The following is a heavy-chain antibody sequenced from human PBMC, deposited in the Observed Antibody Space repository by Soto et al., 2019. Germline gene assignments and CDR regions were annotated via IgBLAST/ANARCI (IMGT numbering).Heavy chain of an antibody. J-gene: IGHJ5*02. CDR3: ARAGGYCSGGSCPFDP. CDR1: GGSISSYY. CDR2: IYYSGST. D-gene: IGHD2-15*01. Sequence: QVQLQESGPGLVKPSETLSLTCTVSGGSISSYYWSWIRQPPGKGLEWIGYIYYSGSTNYNTSHKSRSSNSIDTPTNHLALKLSSVTAADTAVYYCARAGGYCSGGSCPFDPWGQGTLVTVSS. V-gene: IGHV4-59*01.